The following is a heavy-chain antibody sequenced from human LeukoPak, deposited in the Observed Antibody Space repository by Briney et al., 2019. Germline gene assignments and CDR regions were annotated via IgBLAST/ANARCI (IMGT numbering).Heavy chain of an antibody. J-gene: IGHJ6*04. Sequence: SETLSLTCTVSGGSISSGSYYWSWIRQPAGKGLEWIGRIYTSGSTNYNPSLKSRVTMSVDTSKNQFSLKLSSMTAADTAVHYCASHDYGDYSGLDVWGKGTTVTVSS. CDR1: GGSISSGSYY. CDR3: ASHDYGDYSGLDV. CDR2: IYTSGST. V-gene: IGHV4-61*02. D-gene: IGHD4-17*01.